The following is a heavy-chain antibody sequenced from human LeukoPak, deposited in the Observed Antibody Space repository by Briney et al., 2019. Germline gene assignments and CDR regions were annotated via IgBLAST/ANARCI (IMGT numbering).Heavy chain of an antibody. V-gene: IGHV4-39*01. Sequence: SETLSLTCTVSGGSISSSGYYWGWIRQPPGKGLEWIGSIYYSGSTYYNPSLKSRVTISVATSKNQFSLKLSSVTAADTAVYYCARRLEDGTGSGFRWGQGTLVTVYS. CDR1: GGSISSSGYY. CDR2: IYYSGST. D-gene: IGHD3-22*01. J-gene: IGHJ4*02. CDR3: ARRLEDGTGSGFR.